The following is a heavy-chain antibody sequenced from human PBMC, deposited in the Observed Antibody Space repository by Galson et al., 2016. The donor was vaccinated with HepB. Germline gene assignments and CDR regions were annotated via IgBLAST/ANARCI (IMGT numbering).Heavy chain of an antibody. CDR3: SRDLRNVEGPDLTYYYGMDV. D-gene: IGHD1-1*01. J-gene: IGHJ6*02. CDR2: ISGSGSYL. V-gene: IGHV3-21*01. Sequence: SLRLSCAASGSTFSTYNMNWVRQTPGKGLEWVSSISGSGSYLYYADSVKGRFTISRDNANNSLYLHLSSLRAEDTAVYYCSRDLRNVEGPDLTYYYGMDVWGQGTTVTVSS. CDR1: GSTFSTYN.